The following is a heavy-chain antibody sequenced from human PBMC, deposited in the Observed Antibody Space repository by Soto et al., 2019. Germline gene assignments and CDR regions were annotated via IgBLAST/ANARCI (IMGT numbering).Heavy chain of an antibody. CDR1: GGSFSGYY. D-gene: IGHD3-22*01. CDR2: INHSGST. Sequence: SETLSLTCAVYGGSFSGYYWSWIRQPPGKGLEWIGEINHSGSTNYNPSLKSRVTISVDTSKNQFSLKLSSVTAADTAVYYCARVDSSGYYSHLSFDYWGQGTLVTVSS. CDR3: ARVDSSGYYSHLSFDY. J-gene: IGHJ4*02. V-gene: IGHV4-34*01.